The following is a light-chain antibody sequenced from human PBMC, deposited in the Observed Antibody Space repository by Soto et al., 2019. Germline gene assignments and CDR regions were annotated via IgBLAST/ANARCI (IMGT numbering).Light chain of an antibody. CDR1: SSDLGAYDY. V-gene: IGLV2-14*01. Sequence: QSVLTQPASVSGSPGQSITISCTGTSSDLGAYDYVSWYQQHPGEAPTLLIYEVTNRPSGVSNRFSASKSGNTASLTISGLQAEDEAEYFCSSYTTSYSYVFGTGTKVTV. CDR3: SSYTTSYSYV. CDR2: EVT. J-gene: IGLJ1*01.